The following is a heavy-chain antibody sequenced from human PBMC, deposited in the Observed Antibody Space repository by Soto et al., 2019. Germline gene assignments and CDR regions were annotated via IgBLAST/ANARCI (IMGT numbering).Heavy chain of an antibody. Sequence: SETLSLTCTVSGGSISSYYWSWIRQPPGKGLEWIGYIYYSGSTYYNPSLKSRVTISVDTSKNQFSLKLSSVTAADTAVYYCVGSGYYNYGWFDPWGQGTLVTVSS. CDR3: VGSGYYNYGWFDP. V-gene: IGHV4-59*04. CDR1: GGSISSYY. J-gene: IGHJ5*02. CDR2: IYYSGST. D-gene: IGHD3-22*01.